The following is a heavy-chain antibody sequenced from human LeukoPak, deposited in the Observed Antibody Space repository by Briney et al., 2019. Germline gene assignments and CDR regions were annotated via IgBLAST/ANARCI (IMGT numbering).Heavy chain of an antibody. CDR1: GGSFSGYY. J-gene: IGHJ4*02. Sequence: SETLSLTCAVYGGSFSGYYWSWIRQPPGKGLEWIGNIYYSGSTYYSPSLKSRVTISIDTSKNQFSLKLTSVTAADTAVYFCARRPYSGNDYFDSWGQGTLVTVSS. CDR3: ARRPYSGNDYFDS. CDR2: IYYSGST. D-gene: IGHD5-12*01. V-gene: IGHV4-34*01.